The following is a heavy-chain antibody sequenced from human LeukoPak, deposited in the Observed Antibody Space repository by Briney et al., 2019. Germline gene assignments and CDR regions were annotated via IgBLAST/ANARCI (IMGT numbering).Heavy chain of an antibody. CDR3: AKTDIVVVPAAMEFDY. J-gene: IGHJ4*02. CDR2: IRYDGSNK. Sequence: PGGSLRLSCAASGFTFSSYGMHWVRQAPGKGLEWVAFIRYDGSNKYYADSMKGRFTISRDNSKNTLYLQMNSLRAEDTAVYYCAKTDIVVVPAAMEFDYWGQGTLVTVSS. CDR1: GFTFSSYG. V-gene: IGHV3-30*02. D-gene: IGHD2-2*01.